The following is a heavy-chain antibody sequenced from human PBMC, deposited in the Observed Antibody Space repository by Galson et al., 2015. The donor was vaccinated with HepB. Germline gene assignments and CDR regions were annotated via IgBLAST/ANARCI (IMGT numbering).Heavy chain of an antibody. CDR1: GFTFSSYW. J-gene: IGHJ4*02. V-gene: IGHV3-7*03. CDR2: IKQDGSEK. Sequence: SLRLSCAASGFTFSSYWMSWVRQAPGKGLEWVANIKQDGSEKYYVDSVKGRFTISRDNAKNSLSLQMNSLRAEDTAVYYCARDSLRLRLGDLPYWGQGTLVTVSS. D-gene: IGHD3-16*01. CDR3: ARDSLRLRLGDLPY.